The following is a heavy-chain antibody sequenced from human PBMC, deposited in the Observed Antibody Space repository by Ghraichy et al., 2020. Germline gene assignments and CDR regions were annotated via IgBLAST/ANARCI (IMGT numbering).Heavy chain of an antibody. D-gene: IGHD3-10*01. Sequence: SETLSLTCAVSGYSISSGYYWGWIRQPPGKGLEWIGSIYHSGSTYYNPSLKSRVTISVDTSKNQFSLKLSSVTAADTAVYYCARGPYYYGSGSYPNYYFVYWGQGTLVTVSS. CDR2: IYHSGST. CDR1: GYSISSGYY. V-gene: IGHV4-38-2*01. CDR3: ARGPYYYGSGSYPNYYFVY. J-gene: IGHJ4*02.